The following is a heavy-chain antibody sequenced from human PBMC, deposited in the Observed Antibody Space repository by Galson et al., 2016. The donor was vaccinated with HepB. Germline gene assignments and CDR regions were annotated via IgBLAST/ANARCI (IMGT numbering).Heavy chain of an antibody. CDR2: IIPIFGTA. CDR3: ARDFIESYYYVHHFNWFDP. D-gene: IGHD3-10*02. J-gene: IGHJ5*02. V-gene: IGHV1-69*13. Sequence: SVKVSCKASGGTFSSYAISWVRQAPGQGLEWMGGIIPIFGTANYAQKFQGRVTITADESTTTAYMELRSLRSEDTAVYYCARDFIESYYYVHHFNWFDPWGQGTLVTVSS. CDR1: GGTFSSYA.